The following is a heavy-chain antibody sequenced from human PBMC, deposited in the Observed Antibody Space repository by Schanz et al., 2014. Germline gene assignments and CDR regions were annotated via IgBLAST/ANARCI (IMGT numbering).Heavy chain of an antibody. CDR2: ISGDHRNT. Sequence: EVQLVESGGGLVQPGGSLRLSCTASGFTFSDYCMSWVRQAPGKGLEWVSSISGDHRNTFYADSVKGRFTISRDNSKTTVYLQMNSLRAEDTAVYYCAKDAENTAMITDYFDYWGQGTLVTVSS. CDR1: GFTFSDYC. V-gene: IGHV3-23*04. D-gene: IGHD5-18*01. CDR3: AKDAENTAMITDYFDY. J-gene: IGHJ4*02.